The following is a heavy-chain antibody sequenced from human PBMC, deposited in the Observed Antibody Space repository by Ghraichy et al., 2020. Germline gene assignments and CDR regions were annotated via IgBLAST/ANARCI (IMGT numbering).Heavy chain of an antibody. CDR2: INAGNGNT. Sequence: ASVKVSCKASGYTFTSYAMHWVRQAPGQRLEWMGWINAGNGNTKYSQKFQGRVTITRDTSASTAYMELSSLRSEDTAVYYCARGIYCSGGSCYYYYYGMDVWGQGTTVTVSS. J-gene: IGHJ6*02. V-gene: IGHV1-3*01. D-gene: IGHD2-15*01. CDR1: GYTFTSYA. CDR3: ARGIYCSGGSCYYYYYGMDV.